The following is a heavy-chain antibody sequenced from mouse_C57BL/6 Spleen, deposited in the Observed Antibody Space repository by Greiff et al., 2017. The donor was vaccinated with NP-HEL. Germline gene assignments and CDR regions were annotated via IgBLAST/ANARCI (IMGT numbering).Heavy chain of an antibody. CDR3: TNSITTVVAPGYFDY. CDR1: GYTFTDYE. D-gene: IGHD1-1*01. Sequence: VQLQQSGAELVRPGASVTLSCKASGYTFTDYEMHWVKQTPVHGLEWIGAIDPETGGTAYNQKFKGKAILTADKSSSTAYMELRSLTSEDSAVYYGTNSITTVVAPGYFDYWGQGTTLTVSS. V-gene: IGHV1-15*01. J-gene: IGHJ2*01. CDR2: IDPETGGT.